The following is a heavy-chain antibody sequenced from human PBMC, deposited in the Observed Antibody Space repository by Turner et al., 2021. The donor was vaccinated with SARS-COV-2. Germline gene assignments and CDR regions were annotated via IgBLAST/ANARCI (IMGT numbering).Heavy chain of an antibody. Sequence: QVQLLQSGAEVKKPGASVKVSCKASGYIFTNYYMHWVRQAPGQGLEWMGIINGRGDVTGYAVKFQGRVTMTTDTSTRTVYMKVKSLRSDDTAVYFCARGDVVGADFDFWGQGTLVTVSP. CDR2: INGRGDVT. CDR3: ARGDVVGADFDF. CDR1: GYIFTNYY. D-gene: IGHD1-26*01. J-gene: IGHJ4*02. V-gene: IGHV1-46*03.